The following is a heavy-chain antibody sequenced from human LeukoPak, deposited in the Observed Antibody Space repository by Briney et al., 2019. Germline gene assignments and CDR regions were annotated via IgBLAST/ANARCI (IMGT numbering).Heavy chain of an antibody. CDR1: GFTFDDYG. CDR3: ARDPDPRGGWADAFDI. V-gene: IGHV3-20*04. Sequence: GGSLRLSCAASGFTFDDYGMSWDRQAPGKGLEWVSGINWNGGSTGYADSVKGRFTISRDNAKNSLYLQMNSLRAEDTALYYCARDPDPRGGWADAFDIWGQGTMVTVSS. J-gene: IGHJ3*02. CDR2: INWNGGST. D-gene: IGHD3-10*01.